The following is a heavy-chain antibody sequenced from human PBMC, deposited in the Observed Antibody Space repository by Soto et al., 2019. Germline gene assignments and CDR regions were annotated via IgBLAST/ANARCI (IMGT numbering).Heavy chain of an antibody. J-gene: IGHJ6*02. CDR1: GGAFRNYA. V-gene: IGHV1-69*01. Sequence: QVQLVQSGAEVKKPGSSVKVSCTASGGAFRNYAVSWVRQAPGQGLEWMGAVMPTFGAGVYAQKFQGRLTIFADESTNTAYLNVSSLTFEDAAIYYWAAARGFYAAMDAWGQGTTLTVSS. CDR3: AAARGFYAAMDA. D-gene: IGHD2-2*01. CDR2: VMPTFGAG.